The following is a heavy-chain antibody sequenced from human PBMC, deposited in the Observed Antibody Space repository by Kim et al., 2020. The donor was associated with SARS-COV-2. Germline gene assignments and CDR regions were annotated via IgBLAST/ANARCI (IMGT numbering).Heavy chain of an antibody. CDR2: ISYDGSHK. J-gene: IGHJ4*02. V-gene: IGHV3-30*18. Sequence: GGSLRLSCAASGFSFNTYGMHWVRQAPGKGLEWLAVISYDGSHKYYAESVKGRFTISRDSSKNTLYLQMNSLRVEDTAVYYCAKSFSGSYFGYDSWGQGALVTVSS. CDR3: AKSFSGSYFGYDS. CDR1: GFSFNTYG. D-gene: IGHD1-26*01.